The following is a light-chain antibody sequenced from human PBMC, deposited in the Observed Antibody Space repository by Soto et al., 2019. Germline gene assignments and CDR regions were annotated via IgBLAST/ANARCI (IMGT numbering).Light chain of an antibody. J-gene: IGLJ2*01. CDR1: SSDVGGYNY. CDR3: SSQTGSATVL. CDR2: EVN. Sequence: QSALTQPPSASGSPGQSVAISCTGTSSDVGGYNYVSWYQQHPGKAPKLMIYEVNKRPSGVPDRFSGSKSGNTASLTVSGLQAEDEADYYCSSQTGSATVLFGGGTKLTVL. V-gene: IGLV2-8*01.